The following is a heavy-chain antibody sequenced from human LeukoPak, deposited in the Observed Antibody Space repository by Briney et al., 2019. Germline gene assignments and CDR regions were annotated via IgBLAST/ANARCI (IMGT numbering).Heavy chain of an antibody. CDR3: ARDSGYDDAFDI. CDR2: ISYDGSNK. V-gene: IGHV3-30-3*01. CDR1: GFTFSNSA. J-gene: IGHJ3*02. Sequence: GRSLRLSCAASGFTFSNSAMHWVRQAPGKGLEWVAVISYDGSNKYYADSVKGRFTISRDNSKNTLYLQMNSLRPEDTAVYYCARDSGYDDAFDIWGQGTMVTVSS. D-gene: IGHD5-12*01.